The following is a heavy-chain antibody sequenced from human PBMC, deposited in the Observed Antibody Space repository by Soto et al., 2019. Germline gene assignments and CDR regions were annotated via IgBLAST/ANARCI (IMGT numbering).Heavy chain of an antibody. V-gene: IGHV3-23*01. CDR3: AKDGYDLWSGYYRGTGAFDI. D-gene: IGHD3-3*01. CDR1: AFTFSSFT. J-gene: IGHJ3*02. Sequence: AGSLRPSCAASAFTFSSFTMSWVRQAPVKGLEWVSALSGSGDSTYYADSLKGRFAISRDNSKKTLFLQMNSLRAEDTAVYYCAKDGYDLWSGYYRGTGAFDIWGQGTVLTVSS. CDR2: LSGSGDST.